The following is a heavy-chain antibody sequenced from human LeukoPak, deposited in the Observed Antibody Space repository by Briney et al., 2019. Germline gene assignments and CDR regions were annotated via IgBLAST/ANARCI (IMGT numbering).Heavy chain of an antibody. D-gene: IGHD2-2*01. CDR2: INPNSGGT. CDR3: ARVGYCSSTSCWDWFDP. CDR1: GYTFTGYY. J-gene: IGHJ5*02. V-gene: IGHV1-2*02. Sequence: ASVKVSCKASGYTFTGYYMHWVRQAPGQGPEWMGWINPNSGGTNYAQKFQGRVTMTRDTSISTAYMELSRLRSDDTAVYYCARVGYCSSTSCWDWFDPWGQGTLVTVSS.